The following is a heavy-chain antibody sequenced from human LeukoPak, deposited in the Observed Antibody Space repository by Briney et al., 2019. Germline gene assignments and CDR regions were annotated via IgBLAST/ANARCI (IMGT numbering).Heavy chain of an antibody. D-gene: IGHD2-2*02. V-gene: IGHV3-21*01. CDR3: ARTYCSSTSCYTPWFDP. CDR1: GFTFSTYS. CDR2: ISSSSSYI. Sequence: GGSLRLSCAASGFTFSTYSMTWVRQAPGKGLEWVSSISSSSSYIYYADSLKGRFTISRDNAKNSLYLQMNSLRAEDTAVYYCARTYCSSTSCYTPWFDPWGQGTLVTVSS. J-gene: IGHJ5*02.